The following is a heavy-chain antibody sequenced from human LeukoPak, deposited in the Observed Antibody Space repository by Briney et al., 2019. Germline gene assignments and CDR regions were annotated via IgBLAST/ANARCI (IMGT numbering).Heavy chain of an antibody. CDR2: ISNTGNHI. CDR1: GFNFSYYE. D-gene: IGHD4-17*01. V-gene: IGHV3-48*03. Sequence: GGSLRLSCAASGFNFSYYEMNWVRQAPGKGLEWVSFISNTGNHIYYADSVKGRFTISRDNARNSLYLQMNSLRAEDTALYYCARGSRYGDYPYYCDFWGQGTLVTVSS. CDR3: ARGSRYGDYPYYCDF. J-gene: IGHJ4*02.